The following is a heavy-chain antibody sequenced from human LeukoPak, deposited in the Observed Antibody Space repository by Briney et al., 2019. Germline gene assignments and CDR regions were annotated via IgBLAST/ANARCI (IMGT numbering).Heavy chain of an antibody. CDR1: GYTFTKYY. CDR2: MHPTGDST. Sequence: GASVKVSCKASGYTFTKYYMNWVRQAPGQGLEWMGIMHPTGDSTNYAQKFQGRVTLTRDTSTGTFYMELSSLTSEDTAVYYCARHDFDLPMIYSFFVHWGQGPLVTVSS. J-gene: IGHJ5*02. CDR3: ARHDFDLPMIYSFFVH. D-gene: IGHD3-3*01. V-gene: IGHV1-46*01.